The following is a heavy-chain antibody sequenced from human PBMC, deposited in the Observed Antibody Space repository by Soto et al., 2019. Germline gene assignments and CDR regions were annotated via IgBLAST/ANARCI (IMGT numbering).Heavy chain of an antibody. J-gene: IGHJ4*02. Sequence: ASVKVSCKVSGYTLTELSMHWVRQAPGKGLEWMGGFDPEDGETIYAQKFQGRVTMTEDTSTDTAYMELSSLRSEDTAVYYCATVILVDTAMGGYYFAYWGQGTLVTVSS. CDR3: ATVILVDTAMGGYYFAY. V-gene: IGHV1-24*01. CDR2: FDPEDGET. D-gene: IGHD5-18*01. CDR1: GYTLTELS.